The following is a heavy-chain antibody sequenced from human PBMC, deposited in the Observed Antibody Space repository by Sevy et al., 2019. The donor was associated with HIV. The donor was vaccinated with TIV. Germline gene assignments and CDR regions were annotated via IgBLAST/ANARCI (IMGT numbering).Heavy chain of an antibody. V-gene: IGHV4-61*02. CDR2: IGARGET. CDR3: AREIDQSVTLDYGDYFDY. D-gene: IGHD4-17*01. CDR1: GDSSGSGYYY. Sequence: SETLSLTCTVSGDSSGSGYYYWGWIRQPAGKGLEWIGRIGARGETHYNPSLKSRVTISLDTSKNQITLRLTSVTAADTAMYYCAREIDQSVTLDYGDYFDYWGQGTLVTVSS. J-gene: IGHJ4*02.